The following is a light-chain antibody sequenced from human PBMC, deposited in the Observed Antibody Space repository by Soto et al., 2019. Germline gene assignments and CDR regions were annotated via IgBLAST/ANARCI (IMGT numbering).Light chain of an antibody. CDR3: HQYGSSPLT. Sequence: EIVLTQSPGTLSLSPGERATLSCRASQSVSSNYLAWYQQRPGQSPGLLIYGASSRATGIPDRFSGSGSGTDFTLTISRLEPEDFAMYYCHQYGSSPLTFGGGTKVEIK. J-gene: IGKJ4*01. CDR1: QSVSSNY. CDR2: GAS. V-gene: IGKV3-20*01.